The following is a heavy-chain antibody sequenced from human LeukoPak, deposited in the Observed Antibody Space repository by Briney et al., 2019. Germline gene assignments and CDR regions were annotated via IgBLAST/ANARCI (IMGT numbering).Heavy chain of an antibody. V-gene: IGHV3-15*01. Sequence: GGSLRLSCAASGFTFSNAWMSWVRQAPGKGLEWVGRIKTKTDGGTTDYAAPVKGRFTISRDDSKNTLYLQMNSLKTEDTAVYYCTTPHGAAAGLYWYFDLWGRGTLVTVSS. CDR1: GFTFSNAW. CDR2: IKTKTDGGTT. CDR3: TTPHGAAAGLYWYFDL. D-gene: IGHD6-13*01. J-gene: IGHJ2*01.